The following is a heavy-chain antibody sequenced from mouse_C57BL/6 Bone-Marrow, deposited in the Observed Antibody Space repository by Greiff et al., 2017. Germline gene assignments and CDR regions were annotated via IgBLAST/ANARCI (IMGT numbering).Heavy chain of an antibody. J-gene: IGHJ3*01. CDR1: GYTFTSYW. CDR3: ERECVYYGNDAFAY. Sequence: QVQLQQPGAELVKPGASVKLSCKASGYTFTSYWMPWVKQRPGQGLEWIGDIYPGSGSTNYNEKFKGKATLTVDTSSSTAYMQLNSLTSEDSAVYYWERECVYYGNDAFAYWGQGTLVTVAA. V-gene: IGHV1-55*01. D-gene: IGHD2-2*01. CDR2: IYPGSGST.